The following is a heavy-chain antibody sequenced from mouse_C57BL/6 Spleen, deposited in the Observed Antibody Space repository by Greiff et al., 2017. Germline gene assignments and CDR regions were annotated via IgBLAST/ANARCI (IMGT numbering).Heavy chain of an antibody. CDR3: ARGNWDGYYFDY. CDR1: GFTFSDYG. CDR2: ISSGSSTI. Sequence: EVQRVESGGGLVKPGGSLKLSCAASGFTFSDYGMHWVRQAPEKGLEWVAYISSGSSTIYYADTMTGRFTISRDNAKNTLFLQMTSLRSEDTAMYYCARGNWDGYYFDYWGQGTTLTVSS. D-gene: IGHD4-1*01. V-gene: IGHV5-17*01. J-gene: IGHJ2*01.